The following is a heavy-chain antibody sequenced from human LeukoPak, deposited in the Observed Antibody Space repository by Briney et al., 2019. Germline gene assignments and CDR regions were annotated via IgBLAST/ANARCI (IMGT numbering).Heavy chain of an antibody. J-gene: IGHJ3*02. CDR1: GGTFSSYA. CDR2: IIPIFGTA. CDR3: AGDWNDAFDI. D-gene: IGHD2-21*02. V-gene: IGHV1-69*06. Sequence: SVKVSCKASGGTFSSYAISWVRQTPGQGLEWMGGIIPIFGTANYAQKFQGRVTITADKSTSTAYMELSSLRSEDTAVYYCAGDWNDAFDIWGQGTMVTVSS.